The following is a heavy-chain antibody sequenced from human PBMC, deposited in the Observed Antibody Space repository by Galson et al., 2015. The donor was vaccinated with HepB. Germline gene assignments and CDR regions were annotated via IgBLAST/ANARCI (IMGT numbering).Heavy chain of an antibody. Sequence: SLRLSCAASEFTFSNYAMHWVRQAPGKGLEHVSAISANGGSTYYADSVKGRFTISRDNSKNTLYLQMSSLRSEDTAVYYCARDSPGGYDFWSGYYTGYYYYYMDVWGKGTTVTVSS. CDR1: EFTFSNYA. CDR3: ARDSPGGYDFWSGYYTGYYYYYMDV. D-gene: IGHD3-3*01. V-gene: IGHV3-64D*06. J-gene: IGHJ6*03. CDR2: ISANGGST.